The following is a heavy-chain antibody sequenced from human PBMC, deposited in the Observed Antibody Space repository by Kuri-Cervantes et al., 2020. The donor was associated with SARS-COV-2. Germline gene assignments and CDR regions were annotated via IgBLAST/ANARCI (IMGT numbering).Heavy chain of an antibody. CDR1: GFTFDDYG. J-gene: IGHJ4*02. CDR2: INWNGGST. CDR3: ARDRSTHYFDY. V-gene: IGHV3-20*04. Sequence: GGSLRLSCAASGFTFDDYGMSWVRQAPGKGLGWVSGINWNGGSTGYADSVKGRFTISRDNAKNSLYLQMNSLRAEDTAVYYCARDRSTHYFDYWGQGTLVTVSS.